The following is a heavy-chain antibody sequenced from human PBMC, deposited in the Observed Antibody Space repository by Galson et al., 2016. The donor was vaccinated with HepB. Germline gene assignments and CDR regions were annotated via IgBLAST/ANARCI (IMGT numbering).Heavy chain of an antibody. V-gene: IGHV1-69*13. Sequence: SVKVSCKASGGTFSSYAISWVRQAPGQGLEWMGGIIPIFGTANYAQKFQGRVTITADESTSTAYMELSSLRSEDTAVYYCVRGETGTAGNYYYGLDVWGQGTTVTVSS. CDR1: GGTFSSYA. CDR2: IIPIFGTA. D-gene: IGHD1/OR15-1a*01. CDR3: VRGETGTAGNYYYGLDV. J-gene: IGHJ6*02.